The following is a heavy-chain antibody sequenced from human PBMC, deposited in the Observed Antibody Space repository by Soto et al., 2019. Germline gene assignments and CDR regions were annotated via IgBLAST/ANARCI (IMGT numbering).Heavy chain of an antibody. J-gene: IGHJ6*02. CDR1: GFTFSNAW. Sequence: GESLKISCAASGFTFSNAWMSWVRQAPGKGLEWVGRIKSKTDGGTTDYAAPVKGRFTISRDDSKNTLYLQMNSLKTEDTAVYYCTTDVSSGYRTPYYYGMDVWGQGTTVTVSS. D-gene: IGHD5-12*01. CDR2: IKSKTDGGTT. V-gene: IGHV3-15*01. CDR3: TTDVSSGYRTPYYYGMDV.